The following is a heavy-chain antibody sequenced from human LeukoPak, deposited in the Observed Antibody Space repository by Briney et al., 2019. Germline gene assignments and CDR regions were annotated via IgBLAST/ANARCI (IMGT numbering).Heavy chain of an antibody. V-gene: IGHV1-18*01. CDR2: ISAYNGNT. CDR3: ARVVVGTILYPRGTSFYFDY. CDR1: GYTFSSYG. J-gene: IGHJ4*02. Sequence: GASVKVSCKTSGYTFSSYGITWVRQAPGQGLEWMGWISAYNGNTNYAQKLQGRVTMTTDTSTSTAYMEVRSLRSDDTAVYYCARVVVGTILYPRGTSFYFDYWGQGTLVTASS. D-gene: IGHD1-7*01.